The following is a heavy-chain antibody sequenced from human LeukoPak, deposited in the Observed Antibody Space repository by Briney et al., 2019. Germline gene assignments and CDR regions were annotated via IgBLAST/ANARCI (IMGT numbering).Heavy chain of an antibody. CDR1: GGSVSSGGYS. V-gene: IGHV4-30-4*07. J-gene: IGHJ6*03. Sequence: SETLSLTCGVSGGSVSSGGYSWSWIRQPPGKAPEWIGYIFRTGTTYYNPSLKSRVTISVDTSKNQFSLKLSSVIAADTAVYYCARVDWLANHYYYMDVWGKGTTVTVSS. CDR2: IFRTGTT. D-gene: IGHD2-21*01. CDR3: ARVDWLANHYYYMDV.